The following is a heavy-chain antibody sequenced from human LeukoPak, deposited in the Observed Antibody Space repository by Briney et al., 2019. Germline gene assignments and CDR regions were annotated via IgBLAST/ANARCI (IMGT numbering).Heavy chain of an antibody. D-gene: IGHD6-13*01. J-gene: IGHJ4*02. V-gene: IGHV3-23*01. Sequence: GGSLRLSCAASGFIFNDYAMSWVRQAPGKGLEWVSTISATGSNTYHADSVKGRFTVSRDNAKNTLYLQMNSLRAEDTAIYYCAKEVYSSWDSWGQGALVTVSS. CDR3: AKEVYSSWDS. CDR2: ISATGSNT. CDR1: GFIFNDYA.